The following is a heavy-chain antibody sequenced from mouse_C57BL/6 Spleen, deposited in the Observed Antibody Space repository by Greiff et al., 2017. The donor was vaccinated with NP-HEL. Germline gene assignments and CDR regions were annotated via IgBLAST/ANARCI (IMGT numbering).Heavy chain of an antibody. CDR3: ARWGSYGY. CDR1: GYTFTSYW. Sequence: QVQLQQPGAELVKPGASVKLSCKASGYTFTSYWMQWVKQRPGQGLEWIGEIDPSDSYTNYNQKFKGKATLTVDTSSSTAYMQLSSLTSEDSAVYYCARWGSYGYWGQGTTLTVSS. CDR2: IDPSDSYT. D-gene: IGHD1-1*02. V-gene: IGHV1-50*01. J-gene: IGHJ2*01.